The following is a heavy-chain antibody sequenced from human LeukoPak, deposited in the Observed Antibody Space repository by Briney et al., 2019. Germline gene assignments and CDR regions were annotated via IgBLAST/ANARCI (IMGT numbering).Heavy chain of an antibody. Sequence: SETLSLTCTVSGGSISSYYWSWIRQPAGKGLEWIGRIYTSGSTNYNPSLKSRVTISVDTSKNQFSLKLSSVTAADTAVYYCARGGGYYYDSSGYLDYWGQGTLVTVSS. CDR1: GGSISSYY. J-gene: IGHJ4*02. V-gene: IGHV4-4*07. CDR3: ARGGGYYYDSSGYLDY. D-gene: IGHD3-22*01. CDR2: IYTSGST.